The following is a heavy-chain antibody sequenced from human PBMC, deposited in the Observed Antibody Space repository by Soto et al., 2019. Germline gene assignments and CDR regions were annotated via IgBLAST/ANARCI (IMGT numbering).Heavy chain of an antibody. V-gene: IGHV3-30*18. CDR2: ISSDGSNK. CDR1: GFTFRNYV. J-gene: IGHJ4*02. CDR3: TYERATHRNY. Sequence: QVQLVESGGGVVQPGRCLSLSCAACGFTFRNYVMHWVRQAPGKGLEWVAVISSDGSNKYYADSVKGRSTISRDNSKNPLYMTLISLRIEDPAVSSCTYERATHRNYWGQGTLVSVSS. D-gene: IGHD5-12*01.